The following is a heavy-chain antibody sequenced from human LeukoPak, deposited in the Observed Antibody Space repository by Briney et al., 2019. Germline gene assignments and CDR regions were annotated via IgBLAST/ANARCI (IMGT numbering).Heavy chain of an antibody. D-gene: IGHD6-13*01. J-gene: IGHJ4*02. Sequence: SETLSLTCTVSGGSISSGDYYWSWIRQSPGKGLEWIGYIYYSGSTYYNPSLKSRVTISVDTSKNQFSLKLSSVTAADSAVYYCASTIAAAGTRSFDYWGQGTLVTVSS. V-gene: IGHV4-30-4*08. CDR1: GGSISSGDYY. CDR2: IYYSGST. CDR3: ASTIAAAGTRSFDY.